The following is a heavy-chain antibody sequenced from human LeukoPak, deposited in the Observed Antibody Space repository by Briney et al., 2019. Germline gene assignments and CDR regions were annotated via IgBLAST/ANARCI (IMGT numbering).Heavy chain of an antibody. D-gene: IGHD3-22*01. CDR2: ISSSSSYI. Sequence: GGSLRLSCAASGFTFSSYSMNWVRQAPGKGLEWVSSISSSSSYIYYADSVKGRFTPSRDNAKHSLYLQMNSLRAEDTAVYYCAKESPMIVVDPWGQGTMVVVSS. CDR3: AKESPMIVVDP. CDR1: GFTFSSYS. V-gene: IGHV3-21*01. J-gene: IGHJ5*02.